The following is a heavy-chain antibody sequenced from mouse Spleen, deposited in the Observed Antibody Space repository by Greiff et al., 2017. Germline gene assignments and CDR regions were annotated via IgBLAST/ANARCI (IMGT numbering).Heavy chain of an antibody. D-gene: IGHD2-1*01. V-gene: IGHV5-9-3*01. CDR3: ARHEGGNYRPGAMDY. CDR1: GFTFSSYA. CDR2: ISSGGSYT. Sequence: EVKLMESGGGLVKPGGSLKLSCAASGFTFSSYAMSWVRQTPEKRLEWVATISSGGSYTYYPDSVKGRFTISRDNAKNTLYLQMSSLRSEDTAMYYCARHEGGNYRPGAMDYWGQGTSVTVSS. J-gene: IGHJ4*01.